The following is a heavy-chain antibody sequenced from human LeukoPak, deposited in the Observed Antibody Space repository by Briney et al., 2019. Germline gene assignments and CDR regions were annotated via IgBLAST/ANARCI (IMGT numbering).Heavy chain of an antibody. CDR3: ASLLTTGNWFYYYGMDV. J-gene: IGHJ6*02. V-gene: IGHV1-69*04. D-gene: IGHD3-16*01. Sequence: ASMKVSCKASGGTFSSYAISWVRQAPGQGLEWMGRIIPIFGIANYAQKFQGRVTITADKSTSTAYMELSSLSSEDTAVYYCASLLTTGNWFYYYGMDVWGQGTTVTVSS. CDR2: IIPIFGIA. CDR1: GGTFSSYA.